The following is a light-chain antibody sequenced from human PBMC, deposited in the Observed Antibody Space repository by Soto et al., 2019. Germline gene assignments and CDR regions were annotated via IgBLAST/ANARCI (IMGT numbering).Light chain of an antibody. J-gene: IGLJ1*01. Sequence: ALTQPASVSGSPGESITISCTGTSSDVGGYNYVSWYQQHPGKAPKLMIYEVSNRPSGVSNRFSGSKSGNTASLTISGLQAEDEADYYCSSYTSSSVYVFGTGTKVTVL. V-gene: IGLV2-14*01. CDR1: SSDVGGYNY. CDR2: EVS. CDR3: SSYTSSSVYV.